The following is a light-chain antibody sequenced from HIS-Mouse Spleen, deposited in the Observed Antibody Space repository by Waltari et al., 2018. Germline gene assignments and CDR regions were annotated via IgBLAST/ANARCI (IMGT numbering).Light chain of an antibody. Sequence: DIQLTQSPSFLSASVGDRVTITCRASQGISSYLAWYQQKPGKTPKLLIYAASTLQSGVHSRFSGSGSGTEFTLTISSLQPEDFATYYCQQLNSYPPTFGQGTKVEIK. J-gene: IGKJ1*01. V-gene: IGKV1-9*01. CDR2: AAS. CDR1: QGISSY. CDR3: QQLNSYPPT.